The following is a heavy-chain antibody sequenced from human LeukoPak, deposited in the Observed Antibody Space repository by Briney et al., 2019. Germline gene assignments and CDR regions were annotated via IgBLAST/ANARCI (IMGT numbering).Heavy chain of an antibody. CDR2: IYYSGST. CDR3: ARDLGLIGYCSGGSCYPAAFDI. D-gene: IGHD2-15*01. CDR1: GGSISSYY. Sequence: SETLSLTCTVSGGSISSYYWSWIRQPPGKGLEWIGYIYYSGSTNYNPSLKSRVTISVDTSKNQFSLKLSSVTAADTAVYYCARDLGLIGYCSGGSCYPAAFDIWGQGTMATVSS. J-gene: IGHJ3*02. V-gene: IGHV4-59*01.